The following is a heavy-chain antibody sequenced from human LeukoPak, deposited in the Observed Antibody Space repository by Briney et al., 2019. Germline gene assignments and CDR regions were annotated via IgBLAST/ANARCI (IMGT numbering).Heavy chain of an antibody. CDR1: VYTFTHYA. CDR2: INTGNGNT. J-gene: IGHJ4*02. CDR3: ATRSATSYGGVFDF. V-gene: IGHV1-3*04. Sequence: ASVKLSCTTSVYTFTHYAMHWVRQAPGQGLEWMGWINTGNGNTKYSQKFQGRVTLTRDTSANTAYMEVTSLRSEDTAVYYCATRSATSYGGVFDFWGQGSLFIVSS. D-gene: IGHD3-16*01.